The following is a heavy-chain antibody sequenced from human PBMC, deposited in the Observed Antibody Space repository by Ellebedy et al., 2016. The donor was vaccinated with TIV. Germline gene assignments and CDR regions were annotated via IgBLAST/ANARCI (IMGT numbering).Heavy chain of an antibody. Sequence: SETLSLXCAVYGGSFSGYYWSWIRQPPGKGLEWIGEINHSGSTNYNPSLKSRVTISVDTSKNQFSLKLSSVTAADTAVYYCARVKAGVGGFDYWGQGTLVTVSS. J-gene: IGHJ4*02. CDR3: ARVKAGVGGFDY. CDR2: INHSGST. CDR1: GGSFSGYY. D-gene: IGHD3-16*01. V-gene: IGHV4-34*01.